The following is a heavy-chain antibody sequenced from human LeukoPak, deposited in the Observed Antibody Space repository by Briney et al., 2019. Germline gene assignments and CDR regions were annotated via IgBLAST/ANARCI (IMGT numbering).Heavy chain of an antibody. CDR1: GYTFAGYY. Sequence: ASVKVSCKASGYTFAGYYMHWVRQAPGQGLEWMGWINPNSGGTNYAQKFQGRVTMTRDTSISTAYMELSRLRSDDTAVYYCARGVRYFDWLLSSRDYNWFDPWGQGTLVTVSS. CDR3: ARGVRYFDWLLSSRDYNWFDP. V-gene: IGHV1-2*02. CDR2: INPNSGGT. J-gene: IGHJ5*02. D-gene: IGHD3-9*01.